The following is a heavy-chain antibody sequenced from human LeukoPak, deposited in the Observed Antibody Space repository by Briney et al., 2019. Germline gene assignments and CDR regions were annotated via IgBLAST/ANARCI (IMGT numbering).Heavy chain of an antibody. CDR3: ARVRYYDSSGYPRTDWYFDL. D-gene: IGHD3-22*01. CDR2: FYHSGST. V-gene: IGHV4-30-2*01. Sequence: SQTLSLTCAVSGGSISSGGYSCSWIRQPPGKGLEWIGYFYHSGSTYYNPSLKSRVTMSVDRSKTQFSLKLSSVTAADTAVYYCARVRYYDSSGYPRTDWYFDLWGRGTLVTVSP. J-gene: IGHJ2*01. CDR1: GGSISSGGYS.